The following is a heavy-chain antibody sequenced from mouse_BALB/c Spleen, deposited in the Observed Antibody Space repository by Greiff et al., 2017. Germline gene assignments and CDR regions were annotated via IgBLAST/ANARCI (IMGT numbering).Heavy chain of an antibody. CDR1: GYTFTSYW. D-gene: IGHD1-1*01. CDR3: TRGTTVVAPYAMDY. J-gene: IGHJ4*01. V-gene: IGHV1-5*01. Sequence: EVKVEESGTVLARPGASVKMSCKASGYTFTSYWMHWVKQRPGQGLEWIGAIYPGNSDTSYNQKFKGKAKLTAVTSTSTAYMELSSLTNEDSAVYYCTRGTTVVAPYAMDYWGQGTSVTVSS. CDR2: IYPGNSDT.